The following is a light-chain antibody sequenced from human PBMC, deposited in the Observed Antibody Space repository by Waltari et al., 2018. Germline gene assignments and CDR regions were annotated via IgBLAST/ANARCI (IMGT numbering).Light chain of an antibody. Sequence: DIVLTQSPESLAVSLGERATINCKSSQSVLYTSNNKNYLAWYQQKPGQPPKLLISWASTRKSGVPDRFSGSGSGTDFTLTISSLQAEDVAVYYCQQYSDTPGTTFGQGTKLEIK. CDR2: WAS. CDR1: QSVLYTSNNKNY. J-gene: IGKJ2*01. V-gene: IGKV4-1*01. CDR3: QQYSDTPGTT.